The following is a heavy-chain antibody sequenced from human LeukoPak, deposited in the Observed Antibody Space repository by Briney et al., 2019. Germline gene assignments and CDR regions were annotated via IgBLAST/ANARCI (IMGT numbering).Heavy chain of an antibody. V-gene: IGHV4-4*07. CDR1: GGSISSYY. D-gene: IGHD3-22*01. CDR2: IYTSGST. Sequence: PSETLSLTCTVSGGSISSYYWSWIRQPAGKGLEWIGRIYTSGSTNYNPSLKSRVTMSVDTSKNQFSLKLSSVTAADTAVYYCARRPSAPPSWYYYDSSGYHRPKNDAFDIWGQGTMVTVSS. J-gene: IGHJ3*02. CDR3: ARRPSAPPSWYYYDSSGYHRPKNDAFDI.